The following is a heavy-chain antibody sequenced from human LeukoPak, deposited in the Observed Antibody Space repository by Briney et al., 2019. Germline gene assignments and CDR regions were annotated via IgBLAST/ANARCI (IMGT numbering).Heavy chain of an antibody. Sequence: PGGSLRLSCSTFGLASGDYPITWLRQAPGKGLEWVGFIRSKAYGGTPDYAASIQGRFTISRDDSKNIAYLQMSSLKTEDTAIYYCTTYGTWIDYWGQGTLVTVSS. CDR3: TTYGTWIDY. CDR2: IRSKAYGGTP. CDR1: GLASGDYP. J-gene: IGHJ4*02. D-gene: IGHD1-1*01. V-gene: IGHV3-49*03.